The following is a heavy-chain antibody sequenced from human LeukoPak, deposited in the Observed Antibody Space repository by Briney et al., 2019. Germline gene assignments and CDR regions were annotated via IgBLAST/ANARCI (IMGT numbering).Heavy chain of an antibody. Sequence: SETLSLTCTVSGGSISTITYYWGWIRQSPGKGLEWIGSIYYSGNTYYNPSLKSRVTLSLDTSKNHFSLRLRSVTAADTAVYYCARLAVTGFPYYMDVWGKGTTVTVSS. J-gene: IGHJ6*03. CDR3: ARLAVTGFPYYMDV. D-gene: IGHD7-27*01. V-gene: IGHV4-39*07. CDR2: IYYSGNT. CDR1: GGSISTITYY.